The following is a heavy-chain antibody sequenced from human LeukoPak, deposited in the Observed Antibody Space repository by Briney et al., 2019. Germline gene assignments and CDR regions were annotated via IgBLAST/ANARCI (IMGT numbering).Heavy chain of an antibody. Sequence: GGSLRLSCVASGFTVSSNYMSWVRRAPGKGLEWVSVIYSGGSTYYANSVKGRFTISRDTSKNTLYLQMNSLGAEDTAVYYCAREDPILYFFDYWGQGTLVTVSS. CDR3: AREDPILYFFDY. CDR2: IYSGGST. J-gene: IGHJ4*02. CDR1: GFTVSSNY. D-gene: IGHD3-9*01. V-gene: IGHV3-66*01.